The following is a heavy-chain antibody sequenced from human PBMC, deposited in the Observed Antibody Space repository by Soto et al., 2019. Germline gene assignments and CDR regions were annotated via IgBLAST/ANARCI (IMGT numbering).Heavy chain of an antibody. CDR1: GFTFSAYG. Sequence: EMHLVESGGGLVKPGGSLRLSCAASGFTFSAYGMNWVRQAPGKGPEWVSSISSGGGYIYYADSMKGRLTISRDNARNSLYLQLNSLRAEDTAVYYCATDGAAGSVMEVWGQGTTVTVSS. D-gene: IGHD6-13*01. V-gene: IGHV3-21*01. J-gene: IGHJ6*02. CDR3: ATDGAAGSVMEV. CDR2: ISSGGGYI.